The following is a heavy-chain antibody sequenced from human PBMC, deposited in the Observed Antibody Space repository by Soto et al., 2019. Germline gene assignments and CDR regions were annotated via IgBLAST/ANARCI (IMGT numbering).Heavy chain of an antibody. CDR1: GFTFSTYH. CDR3: ARGYCGGGGCYLRRDAIDV. V-gene: IGHV3-21*01. CDR2: INPSSSHI. J-gene: IGHJ3*01. Sequence: EVQLVESGGGLVMPGGSLRLSCAASGFTFSTYHMNWVRQAPGKGLEWVSSINPSSSHIYYADSVRGRFTISRDNSKNSMDVQMNSLRTEDAAVYYCARGYCGGGGCYLRRDAIDVWGQGTMVTVSS. D-gene: IGHD2-15*01.